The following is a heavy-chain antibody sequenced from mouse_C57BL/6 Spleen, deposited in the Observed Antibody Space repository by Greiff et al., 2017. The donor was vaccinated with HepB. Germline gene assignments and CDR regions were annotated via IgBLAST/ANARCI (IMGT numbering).Heavy chain of an antibody. V-gene: IGHV1-64*01. CDR2: IHPNSGST. J-gene: IGHJ2*01. D-gene: IGHD1-1*01. CDR1: GYTFTSYW. Sequence: VQLQQPGAELVKPGASVKLSCKASGYTFTSYWMHWVKQSPGQGLEWIGMIHPNSGSTNYNEKFKSKATLTVDKSSSTAYMQLSSLTSEDSAVYYCARPFITTVLDYWGQGTTLTVSS. CDR3: ARPFITTVLDY.